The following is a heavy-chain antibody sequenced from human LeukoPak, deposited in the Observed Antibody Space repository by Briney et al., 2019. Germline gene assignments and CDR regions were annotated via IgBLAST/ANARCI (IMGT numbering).Heavy chain of an antibody. J-gene: IGHJ4*02. Sequence: GASVKVSCKASGGTFSSYTISWVRQAPGQGLEWMGRIIPILGIANYAQKFQGRVTITADKSTSTAYMELSSPRSEDTAVYYCARDFSDSSGHYPLGYWGQGTLVTVSS. V-gene: IGHV1-69*04. CDR1: GGTFSSYT. D-gene: IGHD3-22*01. CDR3: ARDFSDSSGHYPLGY. CDR2: IIPILGIA.